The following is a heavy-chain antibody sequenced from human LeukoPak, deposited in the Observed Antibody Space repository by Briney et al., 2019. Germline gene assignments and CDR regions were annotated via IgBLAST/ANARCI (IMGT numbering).Heavy chain of an antibody. Sequence: KAGGSLRLSCAASGFTFSDYYMSWIRQAPGKGLEWVSYISSSGSTIYYADSVKGRFTISRDNAKNSLYLQMNSLRAEDTAVYYCARDKLDIVVVVAATVGAFDIWGQGTMVTVSS. CDR1: GFTFSDYY. J-gene: IGHJ3*02. CDR2: ISSSGSTI. CDR3: ARDKLDIVVVVAATVGAFDI. D-gene: IGHD2-15*01. V-gene: IGHV3-11*04.